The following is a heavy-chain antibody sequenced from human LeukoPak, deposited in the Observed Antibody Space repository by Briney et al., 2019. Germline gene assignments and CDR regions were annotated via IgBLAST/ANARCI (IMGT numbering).Heavy chain of an antibody. CDR2: IYPGDSDT. CDR1: GYSFTSYW. CDR3: RVVVPAAMDFDY. Sequence: GESLKISCNGSGYSFTSYWIGWVRQMPGKGLEWMGIIYPGDSDTRYSPSFQGQVTISADKSVSTAYLQWSSLEASDTAMYYCRVVVPAAMDFDYWGQGTLVTVSS. J-gene: IGHJ4*02. D-gene: IGHD2-2*01. V-gene: IGHV5-51*01.